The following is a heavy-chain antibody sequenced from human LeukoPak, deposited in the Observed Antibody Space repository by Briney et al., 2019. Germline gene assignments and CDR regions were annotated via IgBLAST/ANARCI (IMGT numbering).Heavy chain of an antibody. Sequence: ESGPTLVNPTQTLTLTCTFSGFSLSTSGVGVGWIRQPPGKALEWLALIYWDDDKRYSPSLKSRLTITKDTSKNQVVLTMTNMDPVDTATYYCAHGSPPTRETSAEYFQHWGQGTLVTVSS. CDR3: AHGSPPTRETSAEYFQH. CDR2: IYWDDDK. CDR1: GFSLSTSGVG. J-gene: IGHJ1*01. D-gene: IGHD1-26*01. V-gene: IGHV2-5*02.